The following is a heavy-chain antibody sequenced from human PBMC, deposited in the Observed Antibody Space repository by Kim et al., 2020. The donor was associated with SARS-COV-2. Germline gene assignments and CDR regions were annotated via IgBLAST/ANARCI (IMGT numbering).Heavy chain of an antibody. Sequence: GGSLRLSCAASGFTFSNAWMSWVRQAPGKGLEWVGRIKSKTDGGTTDYAAPVKGRFTISRDDSKNTLYLQMNSLKTEDTAVYYCTTDPRIGSSGVDYWGQGTLVTVSS. CDR1: GFTFSNAW. D-gene: IGHD6-13*01. CDR3: TTDPRIGSSGVDY. CDR2: IKSKTDGGTT. V-gene: IGHV3-15*01. J-gene: IGHJ4*02.